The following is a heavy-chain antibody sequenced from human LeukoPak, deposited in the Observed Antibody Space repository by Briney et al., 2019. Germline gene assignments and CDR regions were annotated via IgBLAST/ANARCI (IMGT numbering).Heavy chain of an antibody. Sequence: SETLSLTCTVSGGSISSDYWSWIRQPPGKGLEWIGYIYYSGSTNYNPSLKSRVTISVDTSKNQFSLKLSSVTAADTAVYYCARGGYSSSTNLFDYWGQGTLVTVSS. CDR3: ARGGYSSSTNLFDY. V-gene: IGHV4-59*08. D-gene: IGHD6-13*01. CDR1: GGSISSDY. J-gene: IGHJ4*02. CDR2: IYYSGST.